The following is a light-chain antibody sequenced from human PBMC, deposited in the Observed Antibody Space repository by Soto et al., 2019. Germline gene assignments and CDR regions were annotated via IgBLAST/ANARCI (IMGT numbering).Light chain of an antibody. J-gene: IGKJ1*01. CDR2: GAS. CDR1: QSVSIS. Sequence: EIVMTQSPATLSVSPGERATLSCRASQSVSISLAWYQQKPGQAPRLLIYGASSRVTGIPARFSGSGSGTEFTLTISSLQSEDVAVYYCQQYDKWPRTFGQGTKVEIK. CDR3: QQYDKWPRT. V-gene: IGKV3-15*01.